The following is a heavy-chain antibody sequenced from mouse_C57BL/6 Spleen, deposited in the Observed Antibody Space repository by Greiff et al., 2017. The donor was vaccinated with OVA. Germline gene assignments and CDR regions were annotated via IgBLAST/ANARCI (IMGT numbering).Heavy chain of an antibody. CDR1: GYTFTSYW. CDR2: IDPSDSYT. D-gene: IGHD1-1*01. Sequence: QVQLKQPGAELVMPGASVKLSCKASGYTFTSYWMHWVKQRPGQGLEWIGEIDPSDSYTNYNQKFKGKSTLTVDKSSRTAYMQLSSLTSEDSAVYYCARSTTVVARAMDYWGQGTSVTVSS. V-gene: IGHV1-69*01. CDR3: ARSTTVVARAMDY. J-gene: IGHJ4*01.